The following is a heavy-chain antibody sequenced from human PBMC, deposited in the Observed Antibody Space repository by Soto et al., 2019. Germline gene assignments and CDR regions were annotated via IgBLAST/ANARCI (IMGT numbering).Heavy chain of an antibody. CDR2: ISAYNGNT. CDR1: GYTFTNYG. D-gene: IGHD6-13*01. CDR3: ARGRDDSNWSRAKYFQR. V-gene: IGHV1-18*01. J-gene: IGHJ1*01. Sequence: ASVKVSCKASGYTFTNYGINWVRQAPGQGLEWMGWISAYNGNTNYAQKLQGRVTMTTDTSTTTAYMELRSLRSEDTAVYYCARGRDDSNWSRAKYFQRRGQVTLFPV.